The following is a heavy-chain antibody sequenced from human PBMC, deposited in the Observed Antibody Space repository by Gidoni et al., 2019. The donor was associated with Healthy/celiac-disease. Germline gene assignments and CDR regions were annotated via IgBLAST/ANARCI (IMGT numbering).Heavy chain of an antibody. V-gene: IGHV3-53*01. CDR2: IYSGGST. CDR1: GFTVRRNY. CDR3: ARDKTGHCSSTSCYYYMDV. Sequence: EVQLVESGGGLIQPGGFLRLSCAASGFTVRRNYMSWVRQAPGKGLEWVSVIYSGGSTYYADSVKGRFTISRDNSKNTLYRQMNSLRAEDTAVYYCARDKTGHCSSTSCYYYMDVWGKGTTVTVSS. J-gene: IGHJ6*03. D-gene: IGHD2-2*01.